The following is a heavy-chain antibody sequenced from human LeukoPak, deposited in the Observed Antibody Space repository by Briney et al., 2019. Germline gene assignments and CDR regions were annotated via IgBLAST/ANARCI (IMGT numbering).Heavy chain of an antibody. CDR1: GFTFSSYS. CDR2: ISSSSSYI. Sequence: PGGSLRLSCAASGFTFSSYSMNWVRQAPGKGLEWVSSISSSSSYIYYADSVKGRFTISRDNAKNSLYLQMNSLRAEDTAVYYCARATSSWDAFDIWGQGTMVTVSS. V-gene: IGHV3-21*01. D-gene: IGHD6-13*01. CDR3: ARATSSWDAFDI. J-gene: IGHJ3*02.